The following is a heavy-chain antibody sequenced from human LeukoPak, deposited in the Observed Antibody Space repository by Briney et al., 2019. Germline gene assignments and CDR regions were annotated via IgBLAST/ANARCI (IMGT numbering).Heavy chain of an antibody. CDR1: GYIFTGYY. CDR3: ARDERAAAGGNEYYFDY. Sequence: GASVKVSCKASGYIFTGYYMHWVRQAPGQGLEWMGWINPNSGGPNYAQKYQGRVTMTTDTSTSTAYMELRSLRSDDTAVYYCARDERAAAGGNEYYFDYWGQGTLVTVSS. CDR2: INPNSGGP. D-gene: IGHD6-13*01. J-gene: IGHJ4*02. V-gene: IGHV1-2*02.